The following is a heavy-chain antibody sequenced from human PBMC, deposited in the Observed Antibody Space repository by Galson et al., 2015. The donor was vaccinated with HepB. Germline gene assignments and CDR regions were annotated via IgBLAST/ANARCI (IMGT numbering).Heavy chain of an antibody. V-gene: IGHV4-34*01. CDR3: ARGLYYDSSGYYFLGGYYYGMDV. CDR2: INHSGST. Sequence: ETMSLTCAVYGGSFSGYYWSWIRQPPGKGLEWIGEINHSGSTNYNPSLKSRVTISVDTSKNQFSLKLSSVTAADTAVYYCARGLYYDSSGYYFLGGYYYGMDVWGQGTTVTVSS. CDR1: GGSFSGYY. D-gene: IGHD3-22*01. J-gene: IGHJ6*02.